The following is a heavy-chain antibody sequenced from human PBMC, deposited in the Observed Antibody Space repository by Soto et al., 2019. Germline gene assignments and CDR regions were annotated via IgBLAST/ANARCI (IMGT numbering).Heavy chain of an antibody. J-gene: IGHJ4*02. CDR2: IIPMFAIT. Sequence: QVQLVQSGAEVKKPGSSVTVSCKVSGGTFSGTAINWVRQAPGQGHEWLGGIIPMFAITHYAPKFQGRVEITADDSTSRAYMQFNSLRSDDTAVYHCVRAPHNNRCKVFHWGQGTRVRVSS. V-gene: IGHV1-69*01. D-gene: IGHD1-1*01. CDR3: VRAPHNNRCKVFH. CDR1: GGTFSGTA.